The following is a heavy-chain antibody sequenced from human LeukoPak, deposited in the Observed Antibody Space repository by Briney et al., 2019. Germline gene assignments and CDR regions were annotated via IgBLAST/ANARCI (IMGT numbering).Heavy chain of an antibody. V-gene: IGHV3-21*01. CDR2: ISSSSSYI. Sequence: GGSLRLSCAASGFTFSSYSMNWVRQAPGKGLEWVSSISSSSSYIYYADSVKGRFTISRDNAKNSLYLQMNSLRAEDTAVYYRAVEIMTRGFTDYWGQGTLVTVSS. D-gene: IGHD2-15*01. CDR3: AVEIMTRGFTDY. CDR1: GFTFSSYS. J-gene: IGHJ4*02.